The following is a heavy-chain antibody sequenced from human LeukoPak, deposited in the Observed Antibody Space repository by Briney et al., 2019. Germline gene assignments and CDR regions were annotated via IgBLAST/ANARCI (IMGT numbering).Heavy chain of an antibody. D-gene: IGHD2-8*01. CDR3: ARTSPDIVPEYYYYMDV. Sequence: SETLSLTCTVSGGSISSYYWSWIRQPAGRGLEWIGRIYTSGSTNYNPSLKSRVTMSVDTSKNQLSLKLSSVTAADTAVYYCARTSPDIVPEYYYYMDVWGKGTTVTVSS. CDR1: GGSISSYY. V-gene: IGHV4-4*07. CDR2: IYTSGST. J-gene: IGHJ6*03.